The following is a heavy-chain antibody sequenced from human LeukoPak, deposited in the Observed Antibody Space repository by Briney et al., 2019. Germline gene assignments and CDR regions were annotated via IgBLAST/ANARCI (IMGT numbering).Heavy chain of an antibody. J-gene: IGHJ6*03. D-gene: IGHD3-10*01. CDR1: GLTFSGSA. CDR2: IRSKANSYAT. Sequence: GGSLRLSCAASGLTFSGSAMHWVRQASGKGLEWVGRIRSKANSYATAYAASVKGRFTISRDDSKNTAYLQMNSLKTEDTAVYYCTRVRRGVDYYYYYMDVWGKGTTVTVSS. CDR3: TRVRRGVDYYYYYMDV. V-gene: IGHV3-73*01.